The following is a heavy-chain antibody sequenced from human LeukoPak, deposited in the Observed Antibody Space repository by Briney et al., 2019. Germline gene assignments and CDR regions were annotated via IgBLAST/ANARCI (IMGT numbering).Heavy chain of an antibody. D-gene: IGHD3-10*01. V-gene: IGHV3-21*01. Sequence: GGSLRLSCAASGFTFSSYSMNWVRQAPGKGLEWVSSISSSSSYIYYADSVKGRFAISRDNAKNSLYLQMNSLRAEDTAVYYCARDANYYGSGRTLDYWGQGTLVTVSS. CDR2: ISSSSSYI. CDR1: GFTFSSYS. J-gene: IGHJ4*02. CDR3: ARDANYYGSGRTLDY.